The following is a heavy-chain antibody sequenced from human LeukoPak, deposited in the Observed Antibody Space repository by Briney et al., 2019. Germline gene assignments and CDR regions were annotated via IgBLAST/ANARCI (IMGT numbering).Heavy chain of an antibody. J-gene: IGHJ4*02. CDR2: INNDGSST. D-gene: IGHD3-22*01. V-gene: IGHV3-74*01. CDR3: VRDLELVYYDSSAYEY. Sequence: GGSLRLPCAASGFTFSAYWMHWVRQVPGKGLEWVSRINNDGSSTTYADSVKGRFTISRDNAKNTLFLQMNSLRVEDTAVYYCVRDLELVYYDSSAYEYWGQGNLVTVSS. CDR1: GFTFSAYW.